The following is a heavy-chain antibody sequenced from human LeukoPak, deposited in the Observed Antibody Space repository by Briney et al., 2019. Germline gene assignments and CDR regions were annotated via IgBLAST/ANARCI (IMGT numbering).Heavy chain of an antibody. CDR1: GDSISSYY. CDR3: ARDRAVGWFDP. Sequence: ASETLSLTCTVSGDSISSYYWSWIRQPPGKGLEWIGYIYYRGSTNYNPSLKSRVTISVDTSKNQFSLKLSSVTAADTAVYYCARDRAVGWFDPWGQGTLVTVSS. CDR2: IYYRGST. V-gene: IGHV4-59*12. J-gene: IGHJ5*02.